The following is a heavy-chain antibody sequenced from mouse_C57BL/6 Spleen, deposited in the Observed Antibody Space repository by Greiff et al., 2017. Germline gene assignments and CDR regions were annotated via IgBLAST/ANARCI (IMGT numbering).Heavy chain of an antibody. CDR3: ARQADYYGSSYVYFDV. D-gene: IGHD1-1*01. V-gene: IGHV5-17*01. CDR2: ISSGSSTI. J-gene: IGHJ1*03. Sequence: EVQRVESGGGLVKPGGSLKLSCAASGFTFSDYGMHWVRQAPEKGLEWVAYISSGSSTIYYADTVKGRFTISRDNAKNTLFLQMTSLRSEDTAMYYCARQADYYGSSYVYFDVWGTGTTVTVSS. CDR1: GFTFSDYG.